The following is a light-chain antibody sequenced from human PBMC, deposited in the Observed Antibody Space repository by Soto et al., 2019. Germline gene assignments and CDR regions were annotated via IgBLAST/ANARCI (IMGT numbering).Light chain of an antibody. CDR1: QSINSRY. Sequence: EIVLTQSPGTLSLPPGERATLSCRASQSINSRYLAWYQQKPGQAPRLLIYGASSRATGIPDRFSGSGSGTDFTLTISRLEPEDFPVYYCQQFGSSPGFTFGPGTKVDIK. CDR2: GAS. CDR3: QQFGSSPGFT. V-gene: IGKV3-20*01. J-gene: IGKJ3*01.